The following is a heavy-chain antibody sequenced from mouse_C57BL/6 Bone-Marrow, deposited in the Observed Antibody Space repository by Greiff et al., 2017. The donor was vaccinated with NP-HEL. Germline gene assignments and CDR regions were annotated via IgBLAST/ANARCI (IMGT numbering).Heavy chain of an antibody. CDR1: GFNIKDAY. J-gene: IGHJ2*01. V-gene: IGHV14-4*01. CDR3: TTGRPFDY. CDR2: IYPGNGDT. Sequence: VQLKESGAELVRPGASVKLSCTASGFNIKDAYMNWVKQRPEQGLEWIGWIYPGNGDTEYAGKFKGKATITADTSSTTAYLQLSSLTSEDTAVYYCTTGRPFDYWGQGTTLTVSS.